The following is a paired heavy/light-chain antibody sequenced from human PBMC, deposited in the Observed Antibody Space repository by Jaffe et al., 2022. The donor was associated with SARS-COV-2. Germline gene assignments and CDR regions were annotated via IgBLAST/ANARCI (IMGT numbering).Heavy chain of an antibody. D-gene: IGHD1-26*01. V-gene: IGHV3-23*04. J-gene: IGHJ4*02. CDR1: GFTFSSYA. CDR3: AKVAGDTSTRIDY. Sequence: EVQLVESGGGLVQPGGSLRLSCTASGFTFSSYAMNWVRQAPGKGLEWVSHISGSGTFTFYADSVKGRFTTSRDNSYNTLYLQMNSLRAEDTAIFYCAKVAGDTSTRIDYWGQGTLVTVSS. CDR2: ISGSGTFT.
Light chain of an antibody. J-gene: IGKJ4*01. V-gene: IGKV1-5*03. CDR1: QSISNW. Sequence: DIQMTQSPSTLSASVGDRVTITCRASQSISNWLAWYQQKPGKAPKLLIYMTSSLQSGVPSSFSGSGSGTEFTLTISSLQPDDFATYYCQQYNSYPLTFGGGTKVEIK. CDR2: MTS. CDR3: QQYNSYPLT.